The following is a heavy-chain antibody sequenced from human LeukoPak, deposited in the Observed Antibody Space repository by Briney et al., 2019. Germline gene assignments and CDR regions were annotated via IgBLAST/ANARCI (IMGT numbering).Heavy chain of an antibody. CDR1: GFTFSNAW. J-gene: IGHJ3*02. V-gene: IGHV3-15*01. CDR2: IKSKTDGGTT. CDR3: TTTLCSGGSCCDDAFDI. Sequence: PGGSLRLSCAASGFTFSNAWMSWVRQAPGKGLEWVGRIKSKTDGGTTDYAAPVKGRFTISRDDSKNTLYLQMNSLKTEDTAVYYCTTTLCSGGSCCDDAFDIWGQGTMVTVSS. D-gene: IGHD2-15*01.